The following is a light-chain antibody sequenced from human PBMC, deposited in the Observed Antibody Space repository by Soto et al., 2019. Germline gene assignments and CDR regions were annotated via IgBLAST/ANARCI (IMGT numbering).Light chain of an antibody. Sequence: QSALTQPRSVSGSPGQSVTISCAGTSSDVGGYNFVSWYQHHPGKAPKLMIYDVTKRPSGVPDRFSGSKSGNTASLTISGLQAEDESDYYCCSFAGNSLIFGVGTKLTVL. CDR3: CSFAGNSLI. J-gene: IGLJ2*01. CDR2: DVT. CDR1: SSDVGGYNF. V-gene: IGLV2-11*01.